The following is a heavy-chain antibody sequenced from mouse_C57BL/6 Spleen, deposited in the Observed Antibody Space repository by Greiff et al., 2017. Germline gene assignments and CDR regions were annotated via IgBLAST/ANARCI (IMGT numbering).Heavy chain of an antibody. CDR1: GYSITSGYY. D-gene: IGHD5-2*01. J-gene: IGHJ3*01. V-gene: IGHV3-6*01. CDR3: ARDEYSFAY. CDR2: ISYDGSN. Sequence: EVQRVESGPGLVKPSQSLSLTCSVTGYSITSGYYWNWIRQFPGNKLEWMGYISYDGSNNYNPSLKNRISITRDTSKNQFFLKLNSVTTEDTATYYCARDEYSFAYWGQGTLVTVSA.